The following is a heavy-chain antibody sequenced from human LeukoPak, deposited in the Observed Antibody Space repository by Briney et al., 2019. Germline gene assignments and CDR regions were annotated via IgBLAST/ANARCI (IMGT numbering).Heavy chain of an antibody. Sequence: SETLSLTCTVSGGSISSSSYYWGWIRQPPGKGLEWIGSIYYSGSTYYNPSLKSRVTISIDTSKNHFSLNLTSVTAADTAVYYCARGGLGGITAYSNYLFDYWGQGTLVTVSS. CDR3: ARGGLGGITAYSNYLFDY. CDR2: IYYSGST. CDR1: GGSISSSSYY. D-gene: IGHD4-11*01. J-gene: IGHJ4*02. V-gene: IGHV4-39*02.